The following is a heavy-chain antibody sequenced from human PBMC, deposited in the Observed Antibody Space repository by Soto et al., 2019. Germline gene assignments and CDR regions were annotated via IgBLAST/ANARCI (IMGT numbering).Heavy chain of an antibody. CDR3: ARDYMSSYDFWSGYYTGRGDAFDI. J-gene: IGHJ3*02. V-gene: IGHV3-21*01. D-gene: IGHD3-3*01. CDR2: ISSSSSYI. Sequence: GGSLRLSCAASGFTFSSYSMNWVRQAPGKGLEWVSSISSSSSYIYYADSVKGRFTISRDNAKNSLYLQMNSLRAEDTAVYYCARDYMSSYDFWSGYYTGRGDAFDIWGQGTMVTVSS. CDR1: GFTFSSYS.